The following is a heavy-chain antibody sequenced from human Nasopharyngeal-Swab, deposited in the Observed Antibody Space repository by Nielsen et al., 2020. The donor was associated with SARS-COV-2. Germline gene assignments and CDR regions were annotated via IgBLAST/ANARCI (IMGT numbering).Heavy chain of an antibody. CDR1: GFSFTTYW. Sequence: GVLRLSCVASGFSFTTYWMHWVRQAPGKGLVWVSRINGDGTWISYADSVKGRFTISRDNSKNTVYLQMNSLGGDDTAVYYCARSAVGIRGVLDKWGPGTKVTVSP. D-gene: IGHD3-10*01. CDR3: ARSAVGIRGVLDK. J-gene: IGHJ3*02. V-gene: IGHV3-74*01. CDR2: INGDGTWI.